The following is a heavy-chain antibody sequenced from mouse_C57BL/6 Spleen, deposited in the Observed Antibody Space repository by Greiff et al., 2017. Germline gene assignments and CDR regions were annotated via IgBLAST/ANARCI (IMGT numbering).Heavy chain of an antibody. CDR3: TITTDDWYFDV. Sequence: DVMLVESGGGLVQPGGSMKLSCVASGFTFSNYWMNWVRQSPEKGLEWVAQIRLKSDNYATHYAESVKGRFTISRDDSKSSVYLQMNNLRAEDTGIYYCTITTDDWYFDVWGTGTTVTVSS. V-gene: IGHV6-3*01. CDR1: GFTFSNYW. CDR2: IRLKSDNYAT. D-gene: IGHD1-1*01. J-gene: IGHJ1*03.